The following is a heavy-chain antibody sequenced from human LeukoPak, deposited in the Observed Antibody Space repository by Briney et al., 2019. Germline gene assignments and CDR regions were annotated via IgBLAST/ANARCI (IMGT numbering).Heavy chain of an antibody. Sequence: PSQTLSLTCTVSGGSISSGGYYWSWIRQHPGKGLEWIGYIYYSGSTYYNPSLKSRVTISVDTSKNQFSLKLSSVTAADTAVYYCARDRGPYYYDSSGYWTADDRDKNYYYGMDVWGQGTTVTVSS. J-gene: IGHJ6*02. CDR1: GGSISSGGYY. CDR2: IYYSGST. V-gene: IGHV4-31*03. D-gene: IGHD3-22*01. CDR3: ARDRGPYYYDSSGYWTADDRDKNYYYGMDV.